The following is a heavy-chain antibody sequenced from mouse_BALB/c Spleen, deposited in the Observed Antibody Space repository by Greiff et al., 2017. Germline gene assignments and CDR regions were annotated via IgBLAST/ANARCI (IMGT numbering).Heavy chain of an antibody. V-gene: IGHV5-17*02. CDR1: GFTFSSFG. CDR3: TITGTRAMDD. J-gene: IGHJ4*01. CDR2: ISSGSSTI. Sequence: EVHLVESGGGLVQPGGSRKLSCAASGFTFSSFGMHWVRQAPEKGLEWVAYISSGSSTIYYADTVKGRFTISRDNPKNTLFLQITSLRSEDTAMYYCTITGTRAMDDWGQGTSVTVSS. D-gene: IGHD4-1*01.